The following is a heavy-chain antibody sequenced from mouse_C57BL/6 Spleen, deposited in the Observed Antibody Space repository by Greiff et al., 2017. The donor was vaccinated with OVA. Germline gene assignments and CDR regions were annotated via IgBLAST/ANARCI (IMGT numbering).Heavy chain of an antibody. CDR2: INPYNGGT. D-gene: IGHD1-1*01. CDR1: GYTFTDYY. V-gene: IGHV1-19*01. J-gene: IGHJ4*01. CDR3: AKYYGRSYNAMDD. Sequence: VQLKQSGPVLVKPGASVKMSCKASGYTFTDYYMNWVKQSHGKSLEWIGVINPYNGGTSYNQKFKGKATLTVDKSSSTAYMELNSLTSEDSAVYYCAKYYGRSYNAMDDWGQGTSVTFSS.